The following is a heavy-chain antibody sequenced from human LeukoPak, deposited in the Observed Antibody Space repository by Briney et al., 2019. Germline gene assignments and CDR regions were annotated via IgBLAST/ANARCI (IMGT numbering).Heavy chain of an antibody. CDR2: ISGSGGSA. J-gene: IGHJ4*02. Sequence: GGSLRLSCAASGFTFSTYAMSWVRQAPGKGLEWVSTISGSGGSAYYADSVKGRFTISRDNSKNTLYLQMNSLRAEDTAIYYCAKVQDYDILTGYYIAGGKFDYWGQGTLVTVSS. V-gene: IGHV3-23*01. CDR3: AKVQDYDILTGYYIAGGKFDY. D-gene: IGHD3-9*01. CDR1: GFTFSTYA.